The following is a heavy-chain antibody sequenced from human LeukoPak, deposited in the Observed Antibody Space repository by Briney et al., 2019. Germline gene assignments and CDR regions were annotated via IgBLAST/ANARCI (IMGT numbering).Heavy chain of an antibody. CDR1: GFTFCSYS. CDR2: IGSSGRTI. CDR3: ARDTVNPSGYLDY. D-gene: IGHD4-17*01. J-gene: IGHJ4*02. Sequence: GGSLRLSCAASGFTFCSYSRNWVRQAPGKGLEWVSYIGSSGRTIYYADSVKGRLSISRDNAKNSLYLQMNSLRDEDTAVYYCARDTVNPSGYLDYWGQGTLVTVSS. V-gene: IGHV3-48*02.